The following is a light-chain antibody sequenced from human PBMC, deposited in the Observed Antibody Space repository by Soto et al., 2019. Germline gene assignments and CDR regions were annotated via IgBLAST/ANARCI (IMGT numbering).Light chain of an antibody. J-gene: IGKJ1*01. CDR2: AAS. V-gene: IGKV1-17*01. Sequence: DIQMTQSPSSLSASVGDRVTITCRASQVIRNDLGWFQQKPGKAPKRLIYAASSLESGVPSRFSGSGSGTEFTLTISSLQPDDFATYYCQQYNSYRTFGQGTKVDIK. CDR1: QVIRND. CDR3: QQYNSYRT.